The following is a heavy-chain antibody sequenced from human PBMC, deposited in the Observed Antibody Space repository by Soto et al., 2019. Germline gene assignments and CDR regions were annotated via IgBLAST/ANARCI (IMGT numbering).Heavy chain of an antibody. Sequence: QMQLVDSGGGVVQPGRSLRLSCAAAGFTFRSYGIHWVRQAPGKGLEWVALMWFDGSRKYYVDSVKGRFAVSRDNSKNTLYLQMNSLRVEDTAVYYCARDRLVPYGYGMDVWGQGTTVTVSS. J-gene: IGHJ6*02. V-gene: IGHV3-33*01. CDR2: MWFDGSRK. CDR3: ARDRLVPYGYGMDV. CDR1: GFTFRSYG. D-gene: IGHD2-2*01.